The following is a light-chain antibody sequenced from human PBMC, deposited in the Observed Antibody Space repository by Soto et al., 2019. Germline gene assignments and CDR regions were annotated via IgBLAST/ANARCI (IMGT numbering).Light chain of an antibody. CDR1: SSDIGAYNF. CDR2: DVN. Sequence: QPVLTQPASVSGSPGQSITISCTGTSSDIGAYNFVSWYQQHPGKAPKLMLYDVNIRPSGVSNHFSGSKSGNTASLTISGLQAEDEADYYCTSWTTSTTMIFGGGTKLTVL. V-gene: IGLV2-14*03. J-gene: IGLJ2*01. CDR3: TSWTTSTTMI.